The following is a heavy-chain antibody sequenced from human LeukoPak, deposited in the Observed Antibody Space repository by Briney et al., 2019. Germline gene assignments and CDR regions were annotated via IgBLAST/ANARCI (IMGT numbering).Heavy chain of an antibody. CDR2: IYHSGST. J-gene: IGHJ4*02. Sequence: KTSQTLSLTCAVSGGSISSGGYSWSWIRQPPGKGLEWIGYIYHSGSTYYNPSLKSRVTISADRSKNQFSLKLSSVTAADTAVYYCARRYCSGGSCYFDYWGQGTLVTVSS. V-gene: IGHV4-30-2*01. CDR1: GGSISSGGYS. D-gene: IGHD2-15*01. CDR3: ARRYCSGGSCYFDY.